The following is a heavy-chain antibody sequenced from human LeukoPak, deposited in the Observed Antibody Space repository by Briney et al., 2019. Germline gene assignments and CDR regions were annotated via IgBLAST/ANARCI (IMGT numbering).Heavy chain of an antibody. CDR3: ARPSSSWYDNFDY. CDR1: GYSFTNYW. CDR2: IYPGDSDT. J-gene: IGHJ4*02. Sequence: GESLKISCKGSGYSFTNYWIGWVRQMPGKGLEWMGFIYPGDSDTRYSPSFQGQVTISADKSISTAYLQWSSLKASDTALYYCARPSSSWYDNFDYWGQGTLVTVSS. V-gene: IGHV5-51*01. D-gene: IGHD6-13*01.